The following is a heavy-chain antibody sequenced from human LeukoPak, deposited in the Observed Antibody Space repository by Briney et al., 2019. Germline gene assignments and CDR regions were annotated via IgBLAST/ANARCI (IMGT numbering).Heavy chain of an antibody. CDR3: ARDPRIGIAAAGTDPYYYYYGMDV. Sequence: GGSLRLSCAASGFTFSSYSMNWVRQAPGKGLEWVSSISSSSSYIYYADSVKGRFTISRDNAKNSLYLQMNSLRAEDTAVYYCARDPRIGIAAAGTDPYYYYYGMDVWGQGTTVTVSS. CDR1: GFTFSSYS. V-gene: IGHV3-21*04. CDR2: ISSSSSYI. J-gene: IGHJ6*02. D-gene: IGHD6-13*01.